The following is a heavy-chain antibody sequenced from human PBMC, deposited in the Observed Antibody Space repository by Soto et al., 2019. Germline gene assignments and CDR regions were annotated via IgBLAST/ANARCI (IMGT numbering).Heavy chain of an antibody. CDR3: ANTGPSHQLLGV. Sequence: GGSLRLSCAASGFTFSSYGMHWVRQAPGKGLEWVAVISYDGSNKYYADSVKGRFTISRDNSKNTLYLQMNSLRAEDTAVYYCANTGPSHQLLGVWGQGTTVTVSS. CDR1: GFTFSSYG. CDR2: ISYDGSNK. V-gene: IGHV3-30*18. J-gene: IGHJ6*02. D-gene: IGHD2-2*01.